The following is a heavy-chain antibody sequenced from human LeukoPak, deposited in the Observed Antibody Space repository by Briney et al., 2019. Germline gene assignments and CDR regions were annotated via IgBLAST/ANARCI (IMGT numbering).Heavy chain of an antibody. V-gene: IGHV3-23*01. CDR2: ISGSDGST. CDR3: AKGRCSGGSCYGRGFDY. D-gene: IGHD2-15*01. CDR1: EFTFSGYA. J-gene: IGHJ4*02. Sequence: GGSLRLSCAASEFTFSGYAMSWVRQAPGKGLEWVSAISGSDGSTYYADSVKGRFTISRDNSKSTLYLQMNSLRVEDTAVCYCAKGRCSGGSCYGRGFDYWGQGTLVTVSS.